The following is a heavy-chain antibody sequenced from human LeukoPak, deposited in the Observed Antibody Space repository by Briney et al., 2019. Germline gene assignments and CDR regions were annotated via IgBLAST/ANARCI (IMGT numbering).Heavy chain of an antibody. CDR3: ARDAPVIFYYDSSGYSNYFDY. J-gene: IGHJ4*02. Sequence: SVKVSCKASGGTFSSCAISWVRQAPGQGLEWMGRIIPIFGTANYAQKFQGRVTITTDESTSTAYMELSSLRSEDTAVYYCARDAPVIFYYDSSGYSNYFDYWAREPWSPSPQ. CDR1: GGTFSSCA. CDR2: IIPIFGTA. D-gene: IGHD3-22*01. V-gene: IGHV1-69*05.